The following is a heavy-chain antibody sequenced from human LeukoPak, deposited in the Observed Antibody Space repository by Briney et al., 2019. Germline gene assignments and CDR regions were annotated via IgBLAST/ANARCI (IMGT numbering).Heavy chain of an antibody. Sequence: GGSLRLSCVASGFTFSIYTMSWVRRAPGKGLEWVSSITSSSSSMYSADSVKGRLTISRDNAKNSLYLQMNSLRAEDTAVYYCARDLAWGGYWGQGTLVTVSS. CDR2: ITSSSSSM. V-gene: IGHV3-21*01. CDR1: GFTFSIYT. CDR3: ARDLAWGGY. D-gene: IGHD7-27*01. J-gene: IGHJ4*02.